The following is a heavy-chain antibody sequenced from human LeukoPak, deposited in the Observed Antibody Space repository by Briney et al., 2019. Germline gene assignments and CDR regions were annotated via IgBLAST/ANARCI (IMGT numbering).Heavy chain of an antibody. CDR3: TREPARNSDWLPFDY. V-gene: IGHV3-48*02. Sequence: GGSLRLSCAASGFTFSTYSMNWVRQAPGKGLAWLLYISSSSSDIFYADSVKGRFTISRDNAKNSVYPQMNSLRDEDTAVYYCTREPARNSDWLPFDYWGQGTLVTVSS. J-gene: IGHJ4*02. D-gene: IGHD3-9*01. CDR1: GFTFSTYS. CDR2: ISSSSSDI.